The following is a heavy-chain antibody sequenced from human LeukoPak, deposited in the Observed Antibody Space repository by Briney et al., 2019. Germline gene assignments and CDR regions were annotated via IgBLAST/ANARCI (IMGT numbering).Heavy chain of an antibody. J-gene: IGHJ6*02. V-gene: IGHV4-59*01. CDR3: ARVGGSGSYYYAMDV. D-gene: IGHD3-10*01. CDR1: AVSISSYY. Sequence: SETLSLTRTVSAVSISSYYWSWIRQPPGKGLEWIGYIYYSGSTNYNPSLKSRVTISVDTSKNQFSLKLSSVTAADTAVYYCARVGGSGSYYYAMDVWGQGTTVTVSS. CDR2: IYYSGST.